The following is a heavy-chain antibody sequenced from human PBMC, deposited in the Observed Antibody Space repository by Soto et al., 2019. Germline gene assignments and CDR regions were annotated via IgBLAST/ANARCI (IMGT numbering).Heavy chain of an antibody. CDR3: AKEVLWFGESLPDFDY. J-gene: IGHJ4*02. Sequence: GGSLRLSCVASGFTFSSYAMSWVRQAPGKGLEWVSAISGSGGSTYYADSVKGRFTISRDNSKNTLYLQMNSLRAEDTAVYYCAKEVLWFGESLPDFDYWGQGTLVTVSS. CDR2: ISGSGGST. CDR1: GFTFSSYA. D-gene: IGHD3-10*01. V-gene: IGHV3-23*01.